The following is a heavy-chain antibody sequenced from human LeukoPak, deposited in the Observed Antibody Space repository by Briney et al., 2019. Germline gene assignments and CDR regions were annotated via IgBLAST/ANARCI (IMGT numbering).Heavy chain of an antibody. CDR3: AKEPLGYCSGGSCLPYFDY. D-gene: IGHD2-15*01. J-gene: IGHJ4*02. CDR1: GFTFSSYG. CDR2: ISYDGSNK. Sequence: GRSLRLSCAASGFTFSSYGMRWVRQAPGKGLEWVAVISYDGSNKYYADSVKGRFTISRDNSKNTLYLQMNSLRAEDTAVYYCAKEPLGYCSGGSCLPYFDYWGQGTLVTVSS. V-gene: IGHV3-30*18.